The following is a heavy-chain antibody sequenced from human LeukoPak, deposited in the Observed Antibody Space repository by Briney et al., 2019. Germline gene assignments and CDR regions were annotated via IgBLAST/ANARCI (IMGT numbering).Heavy chain of an antibody. J-gene: IGHJ4*02. V-gene: IGHV3-15*01. CDR2: IKSKSDGGTT. D-gene: IGHD3-22*01. CDR1: GFTFSNAW. CDR3: TTFIYYYDSSDLNDFDY. Sequence: GGSLRLSCAASGFTFSNAWMSWVRQAPGKGLEWVGRIKSKSDGGTTDDAATVKSRFTISRDDTKNTLYLQMNSLKTEDTAVYYCTTFIYYYDSSDLNDFDYWGQGTLVTVSS.